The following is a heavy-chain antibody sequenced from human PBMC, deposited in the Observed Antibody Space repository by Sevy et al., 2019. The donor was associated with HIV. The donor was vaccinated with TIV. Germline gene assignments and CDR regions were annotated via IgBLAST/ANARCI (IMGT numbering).Heavy chain of an antibody. V-gene: IGHV3-23*01. CDR3: AKAASTYYYMDV. CDR2: ISGSGGST. CDR1: GFPFNSYA. Sequence: GGSLRLSCAASGFPFNSYAMSWVRQAPGKGLEWVSSISGSGGSTYYADSVKGRFTISRDNQKNRLFLQMSSLRADDTAVYYCAKAASTYYYMDVWGKGTTVTVSS. J-gene: IGHJ6*03.